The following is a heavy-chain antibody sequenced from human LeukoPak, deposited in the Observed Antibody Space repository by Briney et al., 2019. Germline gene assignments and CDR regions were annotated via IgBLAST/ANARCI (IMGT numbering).Heavy chain of an antibody. J-gene: IGHJ4*02. V-gene: IGHV4-4*07. CDR3: AREAAVAGSYDY. Sequence: SETLSLTCTVSGGSISSYYWSWIRPPAGKGLEWIGRIYTSGSTNYNPSLKSRVTMSVDTSKNQFSLKLSSVTAADTAVYYCAREAAVAGSYDYWGQGTLVTVSS. CDR2: IYTSGST. D-gene: IGHD6-19*01. CDR1: GGSISSYY.